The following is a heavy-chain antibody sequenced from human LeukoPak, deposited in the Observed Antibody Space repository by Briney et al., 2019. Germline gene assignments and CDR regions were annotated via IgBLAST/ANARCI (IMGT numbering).Heavy chain of an antibody. D-gene: IGHD6-13*01. CDR1: GGSISSYY. CDR3: ARAAAGSNYYYGMDV. Sequence: SETLSLTCTVSGGSISSYYWGWIRQPPGKGLEWIGSIYYSGSTNYNPSLKSRVTISVDTSKNQFSLKLSSVTVADTAVYYCARAAAGSNYYYGMDVWGQGTTVTVSS. J-gene: IGHJ6*02. CDR2: IYYSGST. V-gene: IGHV4-39*07.